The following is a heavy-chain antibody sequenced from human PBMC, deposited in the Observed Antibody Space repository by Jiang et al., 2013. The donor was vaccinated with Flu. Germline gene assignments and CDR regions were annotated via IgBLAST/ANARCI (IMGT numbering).Heavy chain of an antibody. CDR2: IYYSGST. CDR3: AKGAGPKRVGATLGDY. Sequence: GSGLVKPSETLSLTCTVSGDSISSSSYYWGWIRQPPGKGLEWIGSIYYSGSTYYNPSLKSRVTISVDTSKNQFSLKLSSVTAADTAVYYCAKGAGPKRVGATLGDYWGQGNPGHRLL. D-gene: IGHD1-26*01. J-gene: IGHJ4*02. V-gene: IGHV4-39*01. CDR1: GDSISSSSYY.